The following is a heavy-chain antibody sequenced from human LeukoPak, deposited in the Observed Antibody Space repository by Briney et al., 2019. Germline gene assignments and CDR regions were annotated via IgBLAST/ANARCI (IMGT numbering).Heavy chain of an antibody. J-gene: IGHJ3*02. D-gene: IGHD3-9*01. Sequence: GASVKVSCKASGYTFTGYYMHWVRQAPGQGLEWMGIINPSGGSTSYAQKFQGRVTMTRDMSTSTVYMELSSLRSEDTAVYYCARAPPTVRYFDWLRRSDAFDIWGQGTMVTVSS. CDR1: GYTFTGYY. CDR2: INPSGGST. V-gene: IGHV1-46*01. CDR3: ARAPPTVRYFDWLRRSDAFDI.